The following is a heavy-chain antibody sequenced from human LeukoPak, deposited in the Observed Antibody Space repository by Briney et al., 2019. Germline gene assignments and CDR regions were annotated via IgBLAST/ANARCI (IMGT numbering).Heavy chain of an antibody. CDR1: GYIFTNYW. V-gene: IGHV5-51*01. CDR2: IYPGDSQT. Sequence: GESLKISCKGSGYIFTNYWIGWVRQMPGKGLEWVGVIYPGDSQTRYSPSFQGHVTISADKSISTAYLQWSSLKASDTAMYYCARFDDAFDIWGQGTMVTVSS. CDR3: ARFDDAFDI. D-gene: IGHD3-16*01. J-gene: IGHJ3*02.